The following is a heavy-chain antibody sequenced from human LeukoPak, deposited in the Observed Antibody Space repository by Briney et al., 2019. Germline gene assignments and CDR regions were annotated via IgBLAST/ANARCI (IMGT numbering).Heavy chain of an antibody. CDR1: GGSISSYY. J-gene: IGHJ3*02. D-gene: IGHD2-21*02. CDR2: IYYSGST. V-gene: IGHV4-59*01. CDR3: ARACGGDCNDAFDI. Sequence: SETLSLTWTVSGGSISSYYWSWIRQPPGKGLEWIGYIYYSGSTNYIPSLKSRVTISVDTSKNQFSLKLSSVTAADTAVYYCARACGGDCNDAFDIWGQGTMVTVSS.